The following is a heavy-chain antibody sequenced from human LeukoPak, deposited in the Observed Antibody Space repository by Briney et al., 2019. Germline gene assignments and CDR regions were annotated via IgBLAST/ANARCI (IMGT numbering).Heavy chain of an antibody. CDR3: ARDILGTHGNMDV. CDR1: GGSISSSSYY. CDR2: IYYSGST. Sequence: KPSETLSLTCTVSGGSISSSSYYWGWIRQPPGKGLEWIGSIYYSGSTYYNPSLKSRVTISVDTSKNQFSLKLSSVTAADTAVYYCARDILGTHGNMDVWGKGTTVTVSS. D-gene: IGHD3-9*01. V-gene: IGHV4-39*07. J-gene: IGHJ6*03.